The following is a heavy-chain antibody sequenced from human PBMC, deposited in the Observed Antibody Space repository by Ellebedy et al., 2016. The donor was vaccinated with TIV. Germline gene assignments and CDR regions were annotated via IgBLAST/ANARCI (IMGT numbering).Heavy chain of an antibody. CDR3: ANLASGSYYGYFQY. CDR1: GFTFSSFA. J-gene: IGHJ1*01. D-gene: IGHD1-26*01. V-gene: IGHV3-23*01. Sequence: GGSLRLXXAVSGFTFSSFAMSWVRQAPGQGLEWVSALSGSRGTTYYADSVKGRYTISRDNSRNTLSLQMNSLRAEDTAIYYCANLASGSYYGYFQYWGLGTLVTVSS. CDR2: LSGSRGTT.